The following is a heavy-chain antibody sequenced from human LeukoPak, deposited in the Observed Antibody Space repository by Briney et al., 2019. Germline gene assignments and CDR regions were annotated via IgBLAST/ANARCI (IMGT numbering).Heavy chain of an antibody. CDR1: GGSISSGDYY. V-gene: IGHV4-30-4*01. J-gene: IGHJ4*02. CDR2: IYYSGST. D-gene: IGHD3-9*01. Sequence: PSQTLSLTCTVSGGSISSGDYYWSWIRQPPGKGLEWIGYIYYSGSTYYNPSLKSRVTISVDTSKNQFSLKLSSVTAADTAVYYCARSFLTGYPFDYWGQETLVTVSS. CDR3: ARSFLTGYPFDY.